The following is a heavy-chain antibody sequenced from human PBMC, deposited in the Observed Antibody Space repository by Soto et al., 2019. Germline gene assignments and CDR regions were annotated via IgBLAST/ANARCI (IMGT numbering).Heavy chain of an antibody. CDR3: EKEQYGYNYERYFDY. Sequence: PGGSLRLSCAASGFTFSSYAMSWVRQAPGKGLEWVSAISGSGGSTYYADSVKGRFTISRDNSKNTLYLQMNSLRAEDTAVYYCEKEQYGYNYERYFDYWGQGTPVPVYS. V-gene: IGHV3-23*01. J-gene: IGHJ4*02. CDR1: GFTFSSYA. CDR2: ISGSGGST. D-gene: IGHD5-12*01.